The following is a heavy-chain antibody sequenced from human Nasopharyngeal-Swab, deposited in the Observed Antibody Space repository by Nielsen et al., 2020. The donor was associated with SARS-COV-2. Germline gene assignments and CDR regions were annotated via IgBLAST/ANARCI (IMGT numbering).Heavy chain of an antibody. CDR1: GFTFSSYA. Sequence: GGSLRLSCAASGFTFSSYAMHWVRQAPGKGLEWVAVISYDGSNKYYADSVKGRFTISRDNSKNTLYLQMNSLRAEDTAVYYCARPNVDTAMATPDYYYYGMDVWGQGTTVTVSS. CDR3: ARPNVDTAMATPDYYYYGMDV. J-gene: IGHJ6*02. CDR2: ISYDGSNK. V-gene: IGHV3-30-3*01. D-gene: IGHD5-18*01.